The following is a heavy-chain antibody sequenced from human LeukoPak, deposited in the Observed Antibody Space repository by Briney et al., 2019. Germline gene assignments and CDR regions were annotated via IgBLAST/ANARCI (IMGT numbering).Heavy chain of an antibody. V-gene: IGHV4-39*07. D-gene: IGHD3-10*01. J-gene: IGHJ6*04. CDR1: GGSISSNSYY. Sequence: SETLSLTCTVSGGSISSNSYYWGWIRQSPGKGLEWIGTIYYSGSTYYSPSLKSRVAISVDTSKNQFSLKLSSVTAADTAVYYCAREDYYGSGSYLEMDVWGKGTTVTISS. CDR3: AREDYYGSGSYLEMDV. CDR2: IYYSGST.